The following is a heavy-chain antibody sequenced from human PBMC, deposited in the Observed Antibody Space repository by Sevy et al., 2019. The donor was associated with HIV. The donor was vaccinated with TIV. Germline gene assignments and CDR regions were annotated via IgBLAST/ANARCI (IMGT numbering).Heavy chain of an antibody. V-gene: IGHV3-33*01. Sequence: GGSLRLSCAATGFTFSNYAMHWVRQAPGKGMEWVAIIWFDGAYQYHGDSVKGRFTISRDNSKNTLYLKMNNVRVEDTAVYYCARGGYYYDNAAYYALDSWGQGTLVTVSS. CDR3: ARGGYYYDNAAYYALDS. D-gene: IGHD3-22*01. CDR2: IWFDGAYQ. CDR1: GFTFSNYA. J-gene: IGHJ4*02.